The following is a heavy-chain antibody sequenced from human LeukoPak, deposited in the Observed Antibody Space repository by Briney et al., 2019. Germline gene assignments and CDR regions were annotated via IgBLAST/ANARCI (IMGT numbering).Heavy chain of an antibody. J-gene: IGHJ6*02. D-gene: IGHD6-19*01. CDR3: ARAREGYSSGWRRNYYYYYGMDV. CDR2: IIHSGST. V-gene: IGHV4-34*12. Sequence: PSETLSLTCAVYGGSFSGYYWSWIRQPPGKGLEWIGEIIHSGSTNYNPSLKSRVTISVDTSKNQFSLKLSSVTAADTAVYYCARAREGYSSGWRRNYYYYYGMDVWGQGTTVTVSS. CDR1: GGSFSGYY.